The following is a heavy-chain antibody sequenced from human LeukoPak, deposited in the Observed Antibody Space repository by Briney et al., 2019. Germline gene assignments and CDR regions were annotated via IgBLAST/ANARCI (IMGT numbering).Heavy chain of an antibody. CDR3: AKDLGIAAAGIFDY. J-gene: IGHJ4*02. D-gene: IGHD6-13*01. CDR2: ISYDGSNK. V-gene: IGHV3-30*18. Sequence: RPGGSLRLSCAASGFTFSSYGMHWVRQAPGKGLEWVAVISYDGSNKYYADSVKGRFTISRDNSKNTLYLQMNSLRAEDTAVYYCAKDLGIAAAGIFDYWGQGTLVTVSS. CDR1: GFTFSSYG.